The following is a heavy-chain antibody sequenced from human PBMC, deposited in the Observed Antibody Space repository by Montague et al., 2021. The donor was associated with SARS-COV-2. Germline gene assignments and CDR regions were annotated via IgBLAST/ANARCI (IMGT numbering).Heavy chain of an antibody. J-gene: IGHJ6*02. CDR2: IKQDGSEK. CDR3: ARDGFGELSSYYHYGMDV. CDR1: GFTFSSYW. D-gene: IGHD3-10*01. V-gene: IGHV3-7*01. Sequence: SLRLSCAASGFTFSSYWMSWVRQAPGKGLEWVANIKQDGSEKYYVDSVKGRFTISRDNAKNSLYLQMNSLRAEDTAVYYCARDGFGELSSYYHYGMDVWGQGTTVTVSS.